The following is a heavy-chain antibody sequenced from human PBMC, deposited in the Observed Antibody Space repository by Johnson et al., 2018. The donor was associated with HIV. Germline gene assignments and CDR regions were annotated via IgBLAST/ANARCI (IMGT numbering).Heavy chain of an antibody. V-gene: IGHV3-30*04. CDR3: VRDGRETVVGSGAVDI. CDR2: ISYDGSNK. CDR1: GFTFSSYA. Sequence: QVQLVESGGGLVQPGRSLRLSCAASGFTFSSYAMHWVRQAPGKGLEWVAVISYDGSNKYYADSVKGRFTISRDNSKNTLYLQMNSLRAEDTAVYYCVRDGRETVVGSGAVDILGQGTMVTVSS. J-gene: IGHJ3*02. D-gene: IGHD4-23*01.